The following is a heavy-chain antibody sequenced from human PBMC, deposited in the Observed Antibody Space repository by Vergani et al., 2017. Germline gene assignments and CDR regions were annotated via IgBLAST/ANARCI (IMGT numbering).Heavy chain of an antibody. J-gene: IGHJ2*01. V-gene: IGHV3-9*02. D-gene: IGHD6-13*01. Sequence: QLAESGGDLVRPGGSLRLSCAASGFSSNFYWMSWVRQAPGKGLEWVSGINWNSDSIAYADSVKGRFTISRDNAKNSLYLQMNSLRAEDTALYYCVKDIAASGNYWYFDLWGRGTLVTVSS. CDR3: VKDIAASGNYWYFDL. CDR2: INWNSDSI. CDR1: GFSSNFYW.